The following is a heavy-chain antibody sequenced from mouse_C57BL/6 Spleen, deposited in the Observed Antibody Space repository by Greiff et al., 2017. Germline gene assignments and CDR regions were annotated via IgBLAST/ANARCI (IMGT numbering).Heavy chain of an antibody. CDR3: ASGGYYVRCAMDY. J-gene: IGHJ4*01. CDR2: IYPGDGDT. V-gene: IGHV1-80*01. Sequence: QVQLQQSGAELVKPGASVKISCKASGYAFSSYWMNWVKQRPGKGLEWIGQIYPGDGDTNYNGKFKGKATLTADKSTSTAYMQLSSLPAEDSAVYFCASGGYYVRCAMDYWGQGTSVTVSS. CDR1: GYAFSSYW. D-gene: IGHD2-3*01.